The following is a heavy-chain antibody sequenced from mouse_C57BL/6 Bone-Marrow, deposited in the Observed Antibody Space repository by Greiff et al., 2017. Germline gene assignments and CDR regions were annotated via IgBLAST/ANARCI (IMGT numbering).Heavy chain of an antibody. CDR1: GFTFSSYG. CDR2: ISSGGSYT. D-gene: IGHD2-1*01. J-gene: IGHJ1*03. Sequence: EVKLMESGGDLVKPGGSLKLSCAASGFTFSSYGMSWVRQTPDKRLEWVATISSGGSYTYSPDSVKGRFPISRDNAKNTLYLQMSSLKAEDTAMXYCARPYGIYWYFDVGGTGTTVTVSS. CDR3: ARPYGIYWYFDV. V-gene: IGHV5-6*01.